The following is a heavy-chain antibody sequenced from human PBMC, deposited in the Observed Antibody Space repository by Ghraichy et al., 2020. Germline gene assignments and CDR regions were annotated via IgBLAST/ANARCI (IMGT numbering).Heavy chain of an antibody. CDR2: IKHDGSNK. Sequence: GGSLRLSCAASGFTFSSYGMHWVRQAPGKGLEWVADIKHDGSNKYYADSVKGRFTISRDNSKNTLYLQMNSLRAEDTAVYYCAKDLSVEQWLHPGDYWGQGTVVTVSS. CDR3: AKDLSVEQWLHPGDY. J-gene: IGHJ4*02. CDR1: GFTFSSYG. D-gene: IGHD6-19*01. V-gene: IGHV3-30*18.